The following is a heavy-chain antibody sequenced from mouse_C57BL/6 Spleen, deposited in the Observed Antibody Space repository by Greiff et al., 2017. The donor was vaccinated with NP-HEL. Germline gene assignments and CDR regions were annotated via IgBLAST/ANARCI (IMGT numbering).Heavy chain of an antibody. CDR3: ARGAYYSNYDYAMDY. D-gene: IGHD2-5*01. CDR2: IDPSDSYT. J-gene: IGHJ4*01. Sequence: QVQLQQSGAELVRPGTSVKLSCKASGYTFTSYWMHWVKQRPGQGLEWIGVIDPSDSYTNYNQKFKGKATLTVDTSSSTAYMQLSSLTSEDSAVYYCARGAYYSNYDYAMDYWGQGTSVTVSS. CDR1: GYTFTSYW. V-gene: IGHV1-59*01.